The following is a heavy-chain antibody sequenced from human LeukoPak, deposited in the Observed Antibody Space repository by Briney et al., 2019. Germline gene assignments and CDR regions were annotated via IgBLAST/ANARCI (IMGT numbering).Heavy chain of an antibody. Sequence: ASVKVSCKASGDSFSNYGFAWVRQAPGQGLEWMGWISADSGDRYYAQNFQHRVTMTTDTSTTTGYMELRSLRSDDTAVYYCASGSYLWGGMDVWGQGTTVTVSS. J-gene: IGHJ6*02. D-gene: IGHD1-26*01. V-gene: IGHV1-18*01. CDR1: GDSFSNYG. CDR3: ASGSYLWGGMDV. CDR2: ISADSGDR.